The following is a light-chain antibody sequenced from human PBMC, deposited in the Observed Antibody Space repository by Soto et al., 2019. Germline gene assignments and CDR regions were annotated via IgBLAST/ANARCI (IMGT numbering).Light chain of an antibody. CDR2: EAS. CDR3: LQDYVYPWT. V-gene: IGKV1-6*01. J-gene: IGKJ1*01. CDR1: QGIGND. Sequence: AIQVTQSASSLSACVGDRVTISCRASQGIGNDLGWYQQKPGKAPKLLIYEASTLQTGVASRFSGSGSGTDFTLTISSLQPEDFATYYCLQDYVYPWTFGQGTKVEVK.